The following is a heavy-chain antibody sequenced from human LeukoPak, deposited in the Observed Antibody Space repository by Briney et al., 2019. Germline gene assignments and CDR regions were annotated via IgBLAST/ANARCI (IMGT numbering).Heavy chain of an antibody. CDR2: SYYSGST. J-gene: IGHJ6*02. CDR1: GGSISSGDYC. CDR3: ARATYYYYGMDV. Sequence: SQTLSLTCTVSGGSISSGDYCWSWIRQSPGKGLEWIGYSYYSGSTYYNPSLKSRVTISVDTSKNQFSLKLSSVTAADTAVYYCARATYYYYGMDVWGQGTTVTVSS. V-gene: IGHV4-30-4*01.